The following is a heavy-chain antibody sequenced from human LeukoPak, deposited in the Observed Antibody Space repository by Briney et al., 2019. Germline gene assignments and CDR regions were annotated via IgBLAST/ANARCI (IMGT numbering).Heavy chain of an antibody. D-gene: IGHD2-2*01. CDR1: GYRFTSYD. CDR2: INPSGGST. V-gene: IGHV1-46*01. J-gene: IGHJ4*02. Sequence: ASVNVSCKASGYRFTSYDMHWVRQAPGQGLEWMGIINPSGGSTSYAQRFQGRVAITRDTSTTTVYMEVNSLTSEDTAVYFCARDGPTAAPFDYWGQGTLVTVSS. CDR3: ARDGPTAAPFDY.